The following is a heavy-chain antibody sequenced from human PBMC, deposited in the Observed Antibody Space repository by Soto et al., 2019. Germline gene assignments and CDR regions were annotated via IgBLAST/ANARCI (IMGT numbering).Heavy chain of an antibody. CDR3: ARSHYYGSAAYTPDDN. CDR1: GYTFTSYY. Sequence: QVQLVQSGAEVKKPGASVKVSCKASGYTFTSYYMHWVRQAPGQGLEWMGMINPSGGSASYTQKSQGTVTMTREPPTNTLYMELGSLRAADTAVYYCARSHYYGSAAYTPDDNWGHGTLVTVSS. J-gene: IGHJ4*01. V-gene: IGHV1-46*03. D-gene: IGHD3-10*01. CDR2: INPSGGSA.